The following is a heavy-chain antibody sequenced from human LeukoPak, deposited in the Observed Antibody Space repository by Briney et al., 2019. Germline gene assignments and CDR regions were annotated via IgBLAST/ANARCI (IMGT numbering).Heavy chain of an antibody. CDR2: ISAYNGNT. J-gene: IGHJ4*02. V-gene: IGHV1-18*01. Sequence: ASVKVSCKSSGGTFSSDAINWVRQAPGQGLEWMGWISAYNGNTIYAQKLQGRVTMTTDTSTSTAYVELRSLRSDDTAVYYCAREGDDYYDSSGYYLNWGQGTLVTVSS. CDR3: AREGDDYYDSSGYYLN. D-gene: IGHD3-22*01. CDR1: GGTFSSDA.